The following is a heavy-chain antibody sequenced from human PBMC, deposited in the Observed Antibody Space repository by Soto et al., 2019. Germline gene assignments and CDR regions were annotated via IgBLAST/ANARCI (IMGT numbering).Heavy chain of an antibody. V-gene: IGHV3-64D*06. J-gene: IGHJ5*02. CDR3: VKGDVMIFGVVTFDR. CDR2: ITSYGGTT. D-gene: IGHD3-3*01. CDR1: GFTFSNSA. Sequence: PGGSLRLSCSASGFTFSNSAMYWVRQAPGKGLEYVATITSYGGTTYYADSVKGRFTISRDNSKNIPYLQMSSLRPEDTAVYYCVKGDVMIFGVVTFDRWGQGTLVTVSS.